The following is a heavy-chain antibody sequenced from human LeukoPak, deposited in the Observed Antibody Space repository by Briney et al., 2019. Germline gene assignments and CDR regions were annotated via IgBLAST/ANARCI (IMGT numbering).Heavy chain of an antibody. D-gene: IGHD6-13*01. J-gene: IGHJ6*03. V-gene: IGHV1-2*02. Sequence: ASVKVSCKASGYSFTGNYMHWVRQAPGQGLEWMGWINPNSGDTNFAQKFQGRVTMTRDTSISTAYMELSRLRSDDTAVYYCARAGIDSSSWYWVSYYYYYMDVWGKGTTVTISS. CDR1: GYSFTGNY. CDR3: ARAGIDSSSWYWVSYYYYYMDV. CDR2: INPNSGDT.